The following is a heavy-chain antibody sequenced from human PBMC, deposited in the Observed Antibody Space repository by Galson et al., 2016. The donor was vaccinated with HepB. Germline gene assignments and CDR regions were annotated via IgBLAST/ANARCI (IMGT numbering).Heavy chain of an antibody. CDR1: GGSLSGHS. Sequence: SETLSLTCVVDGGSLSGHSWSWIRQSPEKGLEWIGEINNSGTAKYGPSFRSRATILVDTSKNQFSLNLNSVTVADTAVYYCARLSFRFLGWGKNVFDIWDQGTVVTVSA. V-gene: IGHV4-34*01. J-gene: IGHJ3*02. CDR2: INNSGTA. D-gene: IGHD3-3*01. CDR3: ARLSFRFLGWGKNVFDI.